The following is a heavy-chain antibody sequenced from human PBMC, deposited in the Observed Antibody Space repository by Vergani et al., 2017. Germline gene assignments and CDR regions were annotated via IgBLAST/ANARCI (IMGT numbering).Heavy chain of an antibody. CDR3: AKHFRGWGIDY. CDR2: IQFDGSNQ. Sequence: QVQLVVSGGGVVQRGGSLRLSCATSGFTLSNYDMQWIRQGPGKGLEFVAFIQFDGSNQYYADSVKGRFTLSRDFSKNTLYQQMNSLRTDDTATYYCAKHFRGWGIDYWGQGTQVIVSS. V-gene: IGHV3-30*02. J-gene: IGHJ4*02. CDR1: GFTLSNYD. D-gene: IGHD3-16*01.